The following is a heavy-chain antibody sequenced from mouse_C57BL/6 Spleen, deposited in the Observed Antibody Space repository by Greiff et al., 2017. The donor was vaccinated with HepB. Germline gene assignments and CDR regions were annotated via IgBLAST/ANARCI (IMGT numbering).Heavy chain of an antibody. CDR1: GYTFTSYW. Sequence: QVQLKQPGAELVRPGSSVKLSCKASGYTFTSYWMHWVKQRPIQGLEWIGNIDPSDSETHYNQKFKDKATLTVDKSSSTAYMQLSSLTSEDSAVYYCARGNSFYAMDYWGQGTSVTVSS. V-gene: IGHV1-52*01. CDR2: IDPSDSET. CDR3: ARGNSFYAMDY. J-gene: IGHJ4*01.